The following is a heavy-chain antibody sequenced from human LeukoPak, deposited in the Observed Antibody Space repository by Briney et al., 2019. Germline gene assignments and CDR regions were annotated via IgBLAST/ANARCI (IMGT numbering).Heavy chain of an antibody. Sequence: PSETLSLTCTVSGGSISSYYWSWIRQPPGKGLEWIGYIYYSGSTNYNPSLKSRVTISVDTSKNQFSLKLSSVTAADTAVYYCARADYYDSSGYHYWGQGTLVTVSS. CDR1: GGSISSYY. CDR3: ARADYYDSSGYHY. D-gene: IGHD3-22*01. J-gene: IGHJ4*02. V-gene: IGHV4-59*01. CDR2: IYYSGST.